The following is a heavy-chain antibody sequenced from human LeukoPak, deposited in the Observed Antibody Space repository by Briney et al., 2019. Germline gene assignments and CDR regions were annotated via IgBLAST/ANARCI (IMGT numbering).Heavy chain of an antibody. CDR1: GFTFSSYA. J-gene: IGHJ4*02. CDR2: ISGSGGST. D-gene: IGHD6-13*01. CDR3: AKNLSSSSRIPQPFDY. Sequence: GGFLRLSCAASGFTFSSYAMSWVRQAPGKGLEWVSAISGSGGSTYYADSVKGRFTISRDNSKNTLYLQMNSLRAEDTAVYYCAKNLSSSSRIPQPFDYWGQGTLVTVSS. V-gene: IGHV3-23*01.